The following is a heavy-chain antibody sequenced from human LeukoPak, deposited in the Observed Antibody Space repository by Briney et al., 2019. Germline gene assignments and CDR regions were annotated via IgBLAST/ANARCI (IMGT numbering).Heavy chain of an antibody. CDR1: GGTFSSYA. V-gene: IGHV1-69*05. Sequence: ASVKVSCKASGGTFSSYAISWVRQAPGQGLEWMGGIIPIFGTANYAQKFQGRVTITTDESTSTAYMELSSLRSEDTAVYYCARDLSLRYFGWPQKAFDMWGQGTKVTVSS. CDR3: ARDLSLRYFGWPQKAFDM. D-gene: IGHD3-9*01. J-gene: IGHJ3*02. CDR2: IIPIFGTA.